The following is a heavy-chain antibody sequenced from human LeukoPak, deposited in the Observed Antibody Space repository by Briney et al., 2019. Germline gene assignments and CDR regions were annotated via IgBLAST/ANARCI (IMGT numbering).Heavy chain of an antibody. V-gene: IGHV4-59*08. J-gene: IGHJ3*02. Sequence: SETLSLTCTGSGGSISSYYWSWIRQPPGKGLEWIGYIYYSGSTNYNPSLKNRVTISVDTSKNRFSLKLHSVTAADTAVYYCARQRLVAPTPGAFDIWGQGTMVTVSS. D-gene: IGHD2-15*01. CDR3: ARQRLVAPTPGAFDI. CDR2: IYYSGST. CDR1: GGSISSYY.